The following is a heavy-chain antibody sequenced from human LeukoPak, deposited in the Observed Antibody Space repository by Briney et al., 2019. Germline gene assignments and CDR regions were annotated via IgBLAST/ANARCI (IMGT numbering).Heavy chain of an antibody. J-gene: IGHJ2*01. CDR1: GFTFSSYG. D-gene: IGHD4-17*01. CDR3: ARNKINTVTTGWYFDL. V-gene: IGHV3-21*01. CDR2: VSIGGTYI. Sequence: EGSLRLSCAASGFTFSSYGMNWVRQAPGKGLEWVSFVSIGGTYIYYADSVKGRFTISRDDAKNSLYLQMNSLTAEDTAEYYCARNKINTVTTGWYFDLWGRGTLVTVSS.